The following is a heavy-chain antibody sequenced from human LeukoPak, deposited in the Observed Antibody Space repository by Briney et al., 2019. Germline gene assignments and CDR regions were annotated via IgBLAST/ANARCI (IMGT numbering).Heavy chain of an antibody. V-gene: IGHV1-18*01. D-gene: IGHD3-22*01. CDR3: ARHHYDSSGYYLIGEYFQH. CDR1: GYTFTSYG. CDR2: ISAYNGNT. J-gene: IGHJ1*01. Sequence: ASVKVSCEASGYTFTSYGISWVRQAPGQGLEWMGWISAYNGNTNYAQKLQGRVTMTTDTSTSTAYMELRSLRSDDTAVYYCARHHYDSSGYYLIGEYFQHWGQGTLVTVSS.